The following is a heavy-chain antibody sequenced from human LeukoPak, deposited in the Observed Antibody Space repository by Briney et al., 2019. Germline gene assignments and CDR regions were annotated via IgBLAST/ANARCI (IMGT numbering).Heavy chain of an antibody. Sequence: ASVKVSCKASGGTFSSYATSWVRQAPGQGLEWMGGIIPIFGTANYAQKFQGRVTITTDESTSTAYMELSSLRSEDTAVYYCASSSGRTDYYYYMDVWGKGTRSPSP. CDR2: IIPIFGTA. D-gene: IGHD3-22*01. J-gene: IGHJ6*03. CDR1: GGTFSSYA. V-gene: IGHV1-69*05. CDR3: ASSSGRTDYYYYMDV.